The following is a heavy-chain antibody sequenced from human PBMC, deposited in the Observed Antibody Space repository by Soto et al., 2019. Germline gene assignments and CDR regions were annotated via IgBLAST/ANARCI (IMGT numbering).Heavy chain of an antibody. V-gene: IGHV3-11*01. CDR3: AREMVIAATNYYYYGMDV. CDR2: ISDSGSTI. Sequence: LRLSCAASGFTFSDFYMSWIRQAPGKALEWVSYISDSGSTIYYADSVKGRFTISRDNAKNSLYLQMNSLRDEDTAIYYCAREMVIAATNYYYYGMDVWGQGTTVTSP. D-gene: IGHD2-15*01. CDR1: GFTFSDFY. J-gene: IGHJ6*02.